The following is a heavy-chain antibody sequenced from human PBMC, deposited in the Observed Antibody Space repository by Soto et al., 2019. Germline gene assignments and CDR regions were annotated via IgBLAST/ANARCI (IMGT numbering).Heavy chain of an antibody. CDR1: GDSISSGGYA. CDR3: ARRGSGSYHDY. CDR2: IYLTGVT. V-gene: IGHV4-30-2*06. J-gene: IGHJ4*02. Sequence: PSETLSLTCAVSGDSISSGGYAWTWIRQSPGKGLEWIGYIYLTGVTYYNPSLKSRVTISVDTSKNQFSLKLSSVTAADTAVYYCARRGSGSYHDYWGQGTLVTVSS. D-gene: IGHD3-10*01.